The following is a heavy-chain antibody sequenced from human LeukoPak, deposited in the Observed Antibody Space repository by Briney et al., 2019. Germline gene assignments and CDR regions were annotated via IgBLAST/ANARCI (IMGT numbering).Heavy chain of an antibody. Sequence: GESLKISCKGSGYSFTSYWIGWVRHMPGKGLEWMGMIYPGDSDTRYSPSFQGQVTISADKSISTAYLQWSSLKASDTAMYYCARPRGGYGGNSDAFDIWGQGTMVTVSS. V-gene: IGHV5-51*01. J-gene: IGHJ3*02. D-gene: IGHD4-23*01. CDR3: ARPRGGYGGNSDAFDI. CDR2: IYPGDSDT. CDR1: GYSFTSYW.